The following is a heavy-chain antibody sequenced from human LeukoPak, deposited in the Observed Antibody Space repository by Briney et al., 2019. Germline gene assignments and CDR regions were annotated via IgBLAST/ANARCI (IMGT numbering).Heavy chain of an antibody. V-gene: IGHV1-69*01. CDR1: GGTFSSYA. J-gene: IGHJ3*02. Sequence: SVKVSCKASGGTFSSYAISWVRQAPGQGLEWMGGLIPIFGTANYAQKFQGRVTITADESTSTAYMELSSLRSEDTAVYYCARDLTYSSGWYPDAFDIWGQGTMVTVSS. D-gene: IGHD6-19*01. CDR2: LIPIFGTA. CDR3: ARDLTYSSGWYPDAFDI.